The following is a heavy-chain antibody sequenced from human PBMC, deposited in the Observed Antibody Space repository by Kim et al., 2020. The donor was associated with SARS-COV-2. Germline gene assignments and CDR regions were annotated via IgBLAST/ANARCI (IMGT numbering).Heavy chain of an antibody. CDR3: VRDINRSVPTSDY. CDR2: IDRESGAS. CDR1: GYTFTDSN. V-gene: IGHV1-2*02. D-gene: IGHD3-10*01. Sequence: ASVKVSCKASGYTFTDSNVHWVRQAPGQGLEWMGLIDRESGASEYAQRFQGRVTLTRDTSITTAFMELSSLTSDDTALYYCVRDINRSVPTSDYLGQGTL. J-gene: IGHJ4*02.